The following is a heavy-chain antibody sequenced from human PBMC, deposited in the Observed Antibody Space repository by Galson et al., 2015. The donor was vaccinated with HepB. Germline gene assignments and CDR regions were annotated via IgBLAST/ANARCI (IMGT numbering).Heavy chain of an antibody. CDR1: GFTFSSYG. V-gene: IGHV3-30*18. J-gene: IGHJ4*02. CDR3: AKKYNSGWNSLDYFDL. Sequence: SLRLSCAGSGFTFSSYGMHWVRQAPGQGLEWVAVISHDGSNKYFADSVKGRFTISRDNSKNTLYLQMNGLRAEDTAVYYCAKKYNSGWNSLDYFDLWGQGTLVTVSS. CDR2: ISHDGSNK. D-gene: IGHD6-19*01.